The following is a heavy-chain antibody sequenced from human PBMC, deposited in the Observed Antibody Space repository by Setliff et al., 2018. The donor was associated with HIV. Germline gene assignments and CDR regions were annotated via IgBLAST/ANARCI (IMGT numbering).Heavy chain of an antibody. CDR3: ATVSYYHDRGAYLGVFDN. V-gene: IGHV1-24*01. Sequence: VASVKVSCKVSGYSLIDLSIHWVRRTLGEGFEWMGGFDAEDGEAIYADEFLGSLTVTEDTSTDSAYMDLSNLGSDDSAVYFCATVSYYHDRGAYLGVFDNWGPGTLVTVSS. CDR1: GYSLIDLS. J-gene: IGHJ4*02. CDR2: FDAEDGEA. D-gene: IGHD3-16*01.